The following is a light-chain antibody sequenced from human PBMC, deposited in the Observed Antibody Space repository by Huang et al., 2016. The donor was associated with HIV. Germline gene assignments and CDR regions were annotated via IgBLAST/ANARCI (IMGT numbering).Light chain of an antibody. CDR2: SAS. V-gene: IGKV3-15*01. CDR3: QHYDT. J-gene: IGKJ2*01. CDR1: QSVTDN. Sequence: EIVMTQSPATLSVSPGERATLSCRASQSVTDNLAWYQQKPGQAPRLLIYSASTRATGIPARFSGSGSGTKFTLTISSLRSEDFAVYYCQHYDTFGQGTKLEIK.